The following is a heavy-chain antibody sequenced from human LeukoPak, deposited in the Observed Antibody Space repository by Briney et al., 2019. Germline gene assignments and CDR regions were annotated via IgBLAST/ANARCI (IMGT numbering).Heavy chain of an antibody. CDR1: GYTFTGFY. Sequence: ASVKVSCKASGYTFTGFYIHWVRQAPGQGLEWMGWINTNTGNPTYAQGFTGRFVFSLDTSVSTAYLQISSLKAEDTAVYYCARGTAAGGYWGQGTLVTVSS. CDR2: INTNTGNP. CDR3: ARGTAAGGY. J-gene: IGHJ4*02. V-gene: IGHV7-4-1*02. D-gene: IGHD6-13*01.